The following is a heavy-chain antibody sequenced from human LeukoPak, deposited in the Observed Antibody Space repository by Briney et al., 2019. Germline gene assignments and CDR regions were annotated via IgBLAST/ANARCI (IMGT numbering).Heavy chain of an antibody. D-gene: IGHD1-26*01. CDR1: GFTFSSYA. CDR3: ARDKDVGATLLDY. V-gene: IGHV3-7*01. Sequence: GGSLRLSCAASGFTFSSYAMSWVRQAPGKGLEWVANINQDGSEKYSVDSVKGRFTISRDNAKNSLYLHMNSLRAEDTAVYYCARDKDVGATLLDYWGQGTLVTVSS. CDR2: INQDGSEK. J-gene: IGHJ4*02.